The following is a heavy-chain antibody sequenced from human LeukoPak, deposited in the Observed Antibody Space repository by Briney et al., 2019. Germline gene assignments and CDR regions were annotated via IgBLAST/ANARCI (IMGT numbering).Heavy chain of an antibody. CDR2: MSYDGFKK. V-gene: IGHV3-30*18. CDR1: VVTLSVDA. D-gene: IGHD5-18*01. CDR3: AKTKGYSYGYYFDY. J-gene: IGHJ4*02. Sequence: SGGGLRLSCAASVVTLSVDAMHWVRPSQGKGLEWVAVMSYDGFKKSYADSVKGRFTISRDNSKNTLYLQMNSLRAEDTAVYYCAKTKGYSYGYYFDYWGQGTLVTVSS.